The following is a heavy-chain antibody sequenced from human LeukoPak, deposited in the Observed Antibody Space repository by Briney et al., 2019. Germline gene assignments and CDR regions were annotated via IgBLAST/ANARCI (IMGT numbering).Heavy chain of an antibody. V-gene: IGHV4-34*01. CDR2: INHSGST. D-gene: IGHD5-24*01. CDR3: ARRHVDGYINFDY. CDR1: GGSFSGYY. J-gene: IGHJ4*02. Sequence: SETLSLTFAVYGGSFSGYYWSWIRQPPGKGLEWIGEINHSGSTNYNPSLKSRVTISVDTSKNQFSLKLSSVTAADTAVYYCARRHVDGYINFDYWGQGTLVTVSS.